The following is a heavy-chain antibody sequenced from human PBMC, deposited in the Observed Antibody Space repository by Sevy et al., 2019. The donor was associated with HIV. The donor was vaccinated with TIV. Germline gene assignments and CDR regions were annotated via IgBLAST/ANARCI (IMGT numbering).Heavy chain of an antibody. D-gene: IGHD3-22*01. CDR3: ARDWDYYDNSGYPHYGMDV. CDR2: IRQDGSKK. Sequence: GGSLRLSCAASGFTFSRYGMYWVRQAPGKGLEWVAYIRQDGSKKNYGSSVMGRFTISRENSKKMLNLQMNSLGAEDTAIYYCARDWDYYDNSGYPHYGMDVWGQGTTVTVSS. V-gene: IGHV3-30*02. J-gene: IGHJ6*02. CDR1: GFTFSRYG.